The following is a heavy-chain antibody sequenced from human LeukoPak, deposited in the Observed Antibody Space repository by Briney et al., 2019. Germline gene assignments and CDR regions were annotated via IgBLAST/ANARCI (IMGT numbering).Heavy chain of an antibody. D-gene: IGHD6-19*01. CDR3: VKVAVAGYYYYGMDV. V-gene: IGHV3-64D*06. J-gene: IGHJ6*02. Sequence: GGSLRLSCAASGFTFSSYSMNWVRQAPGKGLEYVSAISSNGGSTYYADSVKGRFTISRDNSKNTLYLQMSSLRAEDTAVCYCVKVAVAGYYYYGMDVWGQGTTVTVSS. CDR2: ISSNGGST. CDR1: GFTFSSYS.